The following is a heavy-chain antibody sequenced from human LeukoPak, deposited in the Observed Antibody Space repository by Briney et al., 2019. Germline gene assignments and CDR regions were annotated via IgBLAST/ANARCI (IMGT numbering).Heavy chain of an antibody. Sequence: PSETLSLTCTVSGGSISSSSYYWGWIRQPPGKGLEWIGSIYYSGSTYYNPSLKSRVTISVDTSKNQFSLKLSSVTAADTAVYYCARHALYSNYGFDYWGQGTLVTVSS. CDR2: IYYSGST. CDR1: GGSISSSSYY. CDR3: ARHALYSNYGFDY. D-gene: IGHD4-11*01. J-gene: IGHJ4*02. V-gene: IGHV4-39*01.